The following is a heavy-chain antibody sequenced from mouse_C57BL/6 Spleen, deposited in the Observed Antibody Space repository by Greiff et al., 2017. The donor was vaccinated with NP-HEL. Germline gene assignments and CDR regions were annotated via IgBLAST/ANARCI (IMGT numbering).Heavy chain of an antibody. V-gene: IGHV1-22*01. Sequence: VQLKESGPELVKPGASVKMSCKASGYTFTDYNMHWVKQSHGKSLEWIGYINPNNGGTSYNQKFKGKATLTVNKSSSTAYMELRSLTSEDSAVYYCARSPSMVTTYYAMDYWGQGTSVTVSS. CDR2: INPNNGGT. CDR1: GYTFTDYN. CDR3: ARSPSMVTTYYAMDY. D-gene: IGHD2-2*01. J-gene: IGHJ4*01.